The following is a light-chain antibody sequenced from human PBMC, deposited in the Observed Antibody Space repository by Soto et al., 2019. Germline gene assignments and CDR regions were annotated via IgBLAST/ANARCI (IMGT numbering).Light chain of an antibody. J-gene: IGKJ4*01. Sequence: ESVFTQSPRTLSLSPGERATLCCRASQSVSSNLAWYQQKPGQAPRLLIYGASTRATGIPARFSGSGSGTEFTLTISSLQSEDFAVYYCQQYNNWPRGFGGGTKVDI. CDR3: QQYNNWPRG. CDR1: QSVSSN. V-gene: IGKV3-15*01. CDR2: GAS.